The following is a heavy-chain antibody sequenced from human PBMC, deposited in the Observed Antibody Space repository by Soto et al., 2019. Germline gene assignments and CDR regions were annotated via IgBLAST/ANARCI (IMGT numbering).Heavy chain of an antibody. J-gene: IGHJ6*02. D-gene: IGHD6-13*01. CDR3: ARPHGYSSSWANYYYYGMDV. CDR2: ISSDSNYI. V-gene: IGHV3-21*01. Sequence: EVQLVESGGGLVKPGGSLRLSCAASGFTFSTYSMNWVRQAPGKGLEWVSSISSDSNYIYYAGSVKGRFTISRDNGKNPLFLQMNSLRAEDTAVYYCARPHGYSSSWANYYYYGMDVWGQGTTVTVSS. CDR1: GFTFSTYS.